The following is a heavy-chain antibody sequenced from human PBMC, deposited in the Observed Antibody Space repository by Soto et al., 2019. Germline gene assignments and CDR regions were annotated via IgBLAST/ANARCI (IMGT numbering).Heavy chain of an antibody. J-gene: IGHJ2*01. D-gene: IGHD6-13*01. Sequence: EVQLVESGGGLVQPGGSLRLSCAASGFTFSSYDMHWVRQATGKGLEWVSAIGTAGDTYYPGSVKGRFTISRENDKTSLYLQLNSLRAGDAAVYYCARALIEGIAAARDDSYWYFDLWGRGTLVTVSS. V-gene: IGHV3-13*04. CDR1: GFTFSSYD. CDR2: IGTAGDT. CDR3: ARALIEGIAAARDDSYWYFDL.